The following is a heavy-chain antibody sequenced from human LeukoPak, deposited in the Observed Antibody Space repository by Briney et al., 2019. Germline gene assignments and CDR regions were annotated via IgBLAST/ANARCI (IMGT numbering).Heavy chain of an antibody. CDR3: ARRSLIAAEDY. Sequence: PSETLSLTCTVSGGSISSYYWSWVRQVPGMGLDWIGFVYSSGATNYNPSLKSRVSISVGTSKNQVSLNLNSVTAADTAVYYCARRSLIAAEDYWGQGTLVTVSS. J-gene: IGHJ4*02. D-gene: IGHD6-6*01. CDR2: VYSSGAT. CDR1: GGSISSYY. V-gene: IGHV4-59*01.